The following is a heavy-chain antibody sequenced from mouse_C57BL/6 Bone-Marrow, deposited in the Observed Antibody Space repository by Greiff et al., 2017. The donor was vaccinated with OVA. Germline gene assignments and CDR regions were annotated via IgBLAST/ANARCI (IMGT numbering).Heavy chain of an antibody. CDR2: IDPENGDT. D-gene: IGHD4-1*01. CDR1: GFNIKDDY. J-gene: IGHJ2*01. Sequence: VQLQQSGAELVRPGASVKLSCTASGFNIKDDYMHWVKQRPEQGLEWIGWIDPENGDTEYASKFQGKATITAVTSSNTAYLQLSSLTSEDTAVYYCTTAWDYFDYWGQGTTLTVSS. CDR3: TTAWDYFDY. V-gene: IGHV14-4*01.